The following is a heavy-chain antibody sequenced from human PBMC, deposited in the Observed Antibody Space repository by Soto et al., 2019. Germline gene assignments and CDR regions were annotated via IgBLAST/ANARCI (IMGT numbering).Heavy chain of an antibody. CDR3: ARDWPRRIMGYDILTGYYNVICSDY. D-gene: IGHD3-9*01. CDR1: GFTFSSYS. Sequence: GGSLRLSCAASGFTFSSYSMNWVRQAPGKGLEWVSYISSSSSYIYYADSVEGRFTISRDNAKNSLYLQMNSLRAEDTAVYYCARDWPRRIMGYDILTGYYNVICSDYWGQGTLVTVSS. J-gene: IGHJ4*02. CDR2: ISSSSSYI. V-gene: IGHV3-21*05.